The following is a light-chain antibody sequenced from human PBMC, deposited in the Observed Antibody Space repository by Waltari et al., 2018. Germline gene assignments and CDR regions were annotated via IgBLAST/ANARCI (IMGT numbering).Light chain of an antibody. CDR2: DAA. V-gene: IGKV1-33*01. CDR3: QQYDDVPYT. CDR1: QDIRIY. J-gene: IGKJ2*01. Sequence: DIQLTQSPSSLSASVGDRVTITCQARQDIRIYLNWYQQKAGKAPKLLIYDAATLETGVPSRFSGSGSGTDFTFTISSLQSEDIATYYCQQYDDVPYTFGQGTKLEIK.